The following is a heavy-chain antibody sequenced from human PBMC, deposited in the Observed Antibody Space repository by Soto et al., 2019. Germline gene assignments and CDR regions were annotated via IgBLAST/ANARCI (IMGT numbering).Heavy chain of an antibody. CDR1: GYTXNSYS. CDR2: SNAGNCNT. CDR3: QRKGVTMGRGVTSFGVDYYYYYGMDV. Sequence: GXSXKVSYEASGYTXNSYSMHLVRQAPEQRLGWRGWSNAGNCNTKYSQKFQGRVTITSDTPATTDYMELSSLRSEDTAVYYCQRKGVTMGRGVTSFGVDYYYYYGMDVWGQGTTVTVSS. V-gene: IGHV1-3*01. D-gene: IGHD3-10*01. J-gene: IGHJ6*02.